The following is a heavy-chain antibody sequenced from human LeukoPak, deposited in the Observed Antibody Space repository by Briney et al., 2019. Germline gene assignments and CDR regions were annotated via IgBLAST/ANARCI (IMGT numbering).Heavy chain of an antibody. D-gene: IGHD3-16*02. CDR1: GDSVSSNSAA. J-gene: IGHJ4*02. V-gene: IGHV6-1*01. CDR3: ASSPNTFGGVIVLPDY. CDR2: TYYRSKWYN. Sequence: SQTLSLTCAISGDSVSSNSAAWNWIRQSPSRGLEWLGRTYYRSKWYNDYAVSVKSRITINPDTSKNQFSLKLSSVTAADTAVYYCASSPNTFGGVIVLPDYWGQGTLVTVSS.